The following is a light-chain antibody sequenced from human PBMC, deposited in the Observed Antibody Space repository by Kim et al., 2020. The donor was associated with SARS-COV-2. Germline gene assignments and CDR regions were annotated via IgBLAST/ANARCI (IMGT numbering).Light chain of an antibody. CDR1: QDIRND. J-gene: IGKJ5*01. CDR3: LQHSTYPIT. V-gene: IGKV1-17*01. CDR2: GAS. Sequence: ASVGDRVTITSRASQDIRNDLGWYQQNPGRAPKRLIYGASSWQSGVPSRFSGSGSGTEFTLTISSVQPEDFATYFCLQHSTYPITFGQGTRLEIK.